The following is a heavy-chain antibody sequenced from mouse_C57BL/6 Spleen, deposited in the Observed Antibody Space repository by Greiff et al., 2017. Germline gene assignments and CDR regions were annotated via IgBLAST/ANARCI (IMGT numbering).Heavy chain of an antibody. J-gene: IGHJ4*01. V-gene: IGHV1-54*01. D-gene: IGHD1-1*01. Sequence: QVQLQQSGAELVRPGTSVKVSCKASGYAFTNYLIEWVKQRPGQGLEWIGVINPGSGGTNYNKKFKGKATLTADKSSSTAYMQLSSLTSEDSAVYFCARSNYGSSFYYAMDYWGQGTSVTVSS. CDR2: INPGSGGT. CDR1: GYAFTNYL. CDR3: ARSNYGSSFYYAMDY.